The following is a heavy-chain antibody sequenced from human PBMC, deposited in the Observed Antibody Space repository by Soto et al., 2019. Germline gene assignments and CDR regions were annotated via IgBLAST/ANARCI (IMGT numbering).Heavy chain of an antibody. V-gene: IGHV3-15*01. CDR2: IKSKTDGGTT. J-gene: IGHJ6*03. D-gene: IGHD5-12*01. Sequence: GGSLRLSCAASGFTFSNAWMSWVRQAPGKGLEWVGRIKSKTDGGTTDYAAPVKGRFTISRDDSKNTLYLQMNSLKTEDTAVYYCTTDQGYSGYDGPATWRSKYYYYMDVWGKGTTVTVSS. CDR1: GFTFSNAW. CDR3: TTDQGYSGYDGPATWRSKYYYYMDV.